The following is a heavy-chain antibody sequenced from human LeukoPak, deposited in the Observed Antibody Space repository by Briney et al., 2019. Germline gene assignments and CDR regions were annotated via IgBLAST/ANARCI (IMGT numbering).Heavy chain of an antibody. CDR3: AKSLPTYDRTFDY. V-gene: IGHV3-21*01. CDR1: GFTFSSYS. Sequence: GGSLRLSCAASGFTFSSYSMNWVRQAPGKGLEWVSSISGSSSYIYYADSVKGRFTISRDNAKNSLYLQMNSLRAEDTAVYYCAKSLPTYDRTFDYWGQGTLVTVSS. J-gene: IGHJ4*02. D-gene: IGHD1-14*01. CDR2: ISGSSSYI.